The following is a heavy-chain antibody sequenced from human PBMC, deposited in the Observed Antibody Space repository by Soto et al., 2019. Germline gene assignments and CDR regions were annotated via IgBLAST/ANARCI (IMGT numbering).Heavy chain of an antibody. CDR2: ISAYNGNT. Sequence: ASVKVSCKASGYTFTSYGISWVRQAPGQGLEWMGWISAYNGNTNYAQKLQGRVTMTTDTSTSTAYMELRSLRSDDTAVYYCARVSSPYDFWSGYYTGIGVYWFDPWGQGTLVTVSS. D-gene: IGHD3-3*01. CDR3: ARVSSPYDFWSGYYTGIGVYWFDP. CDR1: GYTFTSYG. J-gene: IGHJ5*02. V-gene: IGHV1-18*01.